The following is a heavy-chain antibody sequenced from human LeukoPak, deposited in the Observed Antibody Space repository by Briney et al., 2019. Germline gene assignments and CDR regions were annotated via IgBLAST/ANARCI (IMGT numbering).Heavy chain of an antibody. CDR3: AKDSSREPDAFDI. D-gene: IGHD1-26*01. CDR2: ISGSGGST. Sequence: PGGSLRLSCAASGFTFSSYEMSWVRQAPGKGLEWVSAISGSGGSTYYADSVKGRFTISRDNSKNTLYLQMNSLRAEDTAVYYCAKDSSREPDAFDIWGQGTMVTVSS. V-gene: IGHV3-23*01. CDR1: GFTFSSYE. J-gene: IGHJ3*02.